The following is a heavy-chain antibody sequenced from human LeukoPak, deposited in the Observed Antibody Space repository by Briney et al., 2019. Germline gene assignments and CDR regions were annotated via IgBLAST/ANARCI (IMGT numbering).Heavy chain of an antibody. CDR1: GYTFTDYY. CDR2: IKLNRGAT. CDR3: ARDRDYSNTERGFDY. J-gene: IGHJ4*02. V-gene: IGHV1-2*02. Sequence: ASLRASSTPSGYTFTDYYIHSVPHAPGQGLEWMGWIKLNRGATNSAQKLQGRVTMTGDTSISTAYMELRRVTSDDTAVYYCARDRDYSNTERGFDYWGQGTLVTVSS. D-gene: IGHD4-11*01.